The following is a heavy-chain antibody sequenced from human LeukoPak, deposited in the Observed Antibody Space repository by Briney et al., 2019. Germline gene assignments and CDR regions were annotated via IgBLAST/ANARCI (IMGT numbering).Heavy chain of an antibody. CDR2: ISYDGSNK. CDR1: GFTFSSYG. D-gene: IGHD3-22*01. CDR3: ARDEGRYYDSSGLI. J-gene: IGHJ3*02. V-gene: IGHV3-30*03. Sequence: GGSLRLSCAASGFTFSSYGMHWVRQAPGKGLEWVAVISYDGSNKYYADSVKGRFTISRDNSKNTLYLQMNSLRAEDTAVYYCARDEGRYYDSSGLIWGQGTMVTVSS.